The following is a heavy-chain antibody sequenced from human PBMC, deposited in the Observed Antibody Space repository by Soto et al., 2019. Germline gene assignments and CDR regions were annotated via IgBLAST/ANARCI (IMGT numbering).Heavy chain of an antibody. CDR2: INSAGSST. CDR3: VRTSLVVAAATREDY. CDR1: GFTFSSYW. J-gene: IGHJ4*02. D-gene: IGHD2-15*01. V-gene: IGHV3-74*01. Sequence: EVQLVESGGGLVQPGGSLRLSCAASGFTFSSYWMHWVRQAPGKGLVWVSRINSAGSSTSYADSVKGRFTISRDNAKNTLDLQMNSLRAEDTAVYYCVRTSLVVAAATREDYWGQGTLVTVSS.